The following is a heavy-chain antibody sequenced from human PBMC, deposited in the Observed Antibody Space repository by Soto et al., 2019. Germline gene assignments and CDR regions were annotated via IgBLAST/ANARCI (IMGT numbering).Heavy chain of an antibody. D-gene: IGHD5-12*01. J-gene: IGHJ4*02. CDR2: SRDKVHSHTT. V-gene: IGHV3-72*01. Sequence: EVQLAESGGGLVQPGGSLRLSCAASGFTFSDHYMDWVRQAPGKGLEWVSRSRDKVHSHTTEYAASVKGRFTISRGDSENSLYLQMNSLKTEDTAVYYCARGVVSTGYFDYWGQGTLVTGSS. CDR3: ARGVVSTGYFDY. CDR1: GFTFSDHY.